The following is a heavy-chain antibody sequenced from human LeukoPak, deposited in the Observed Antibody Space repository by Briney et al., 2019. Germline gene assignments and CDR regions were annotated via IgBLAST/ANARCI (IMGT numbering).Heavy chain of an antibody. CDR2: IYYSGST. V-gene: IGHV4-30-4*01. J-gene: IGHJ4*02. Sequence: SQTLSLTCTVPGGSISSGDYYWSWIRQPPGKGLEWIGYIYYSGSTYYNPSLKSRVTISVDTSKNQFSLKLSSVTAADTAVYYCAREPYYYDSSGYSVFDYWGQGTLVTVSS. CDR1: GGSISSGDYY. D-gene: IGHD3-22*01. CDR3: AREPYYYDSSGYSVFDY.